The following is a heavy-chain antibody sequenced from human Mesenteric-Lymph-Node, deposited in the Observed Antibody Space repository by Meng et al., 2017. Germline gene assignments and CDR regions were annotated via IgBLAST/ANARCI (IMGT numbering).Heavy chain of an antibody. CDR2: IYTSGIT. J-gene: IGHJ4*02. CDR3: ATSTYYFDNSGYMTFDF. D-gene: IGHD3-22*01. V-gene: IGHV4-4*07. Sequence: SETLSLTCTVSAASISSHYWNWIRQPAGKGLEWIGRIYTSGITNYNPSLESRVTISLDTSNNQYSLRLNSVTAADTAVYYCATSTYYFDNSGYMTFDFWGQGTPVTVSS. CDR1: AASISSHY.